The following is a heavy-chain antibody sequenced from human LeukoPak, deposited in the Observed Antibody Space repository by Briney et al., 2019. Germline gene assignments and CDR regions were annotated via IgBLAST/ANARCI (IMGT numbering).Heavy chain of an antibody. J-gene: IGHJ2*01. CDR2: IRESSGDT. V-gene: IGHV3-21*03. Sequence: PGGSLRLSCAASGFTIRNYAMNWVRQAPGKGLEWVSTIRESSGDTYYEDSVKGRLAIPRDNGKNSLYLQMNSLRAEDTAVYYCARLGTHWNYWYFDLWGRGTLVTVSS. CDR3: ARLGTHWNYWYFDL. CDR1: GFTIRNYA. D-gene: IGHD1-1*01.